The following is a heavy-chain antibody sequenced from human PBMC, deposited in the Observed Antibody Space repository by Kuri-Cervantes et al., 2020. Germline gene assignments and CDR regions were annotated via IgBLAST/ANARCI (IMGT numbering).Heavy chain of an antibody. J-gene: IGHJ4*02. D-gene: IGHD6-19*01. CDR1: GFTFSSYS. CDR2: ISSSGSTI. V-gene: IGHV3-48*04. Sequence: ETLSLTCAASGFTFSSYSMNWVRQAPGKGLEWVSYISSSGSTIYYADSVKGRFTISRDNAKNSLYLQMNSLRAEDTAVYYCARRTVPLFPSSGWYYFDYWGQGTLVTVSS. CDR3: ARRTVPLFPSSGWYYFDY.